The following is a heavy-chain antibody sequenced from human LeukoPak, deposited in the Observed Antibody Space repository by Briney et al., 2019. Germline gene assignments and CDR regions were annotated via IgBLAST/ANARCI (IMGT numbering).Heavy chain of an antibody. J-gene: IGHJ4*02. Sequence: GGSLRLSCAASGFTFSSYAMSWVRQAPGKGLEWVSCITSSGAATYYADSVQGRFTISRDNSDNTLYLQMNSLRAEDTAVYYCAKDRPNYYGSNGHYYKLNGDCWGQGTLVTVSS. D-gene: IGHD3-22*01. V-gene: IGHV3-23*01. CDR2: ITSSGAAT. CDR3: AKDRPNYYGSNGHYYKLNGDC. CDR1: GFTFSSYA.